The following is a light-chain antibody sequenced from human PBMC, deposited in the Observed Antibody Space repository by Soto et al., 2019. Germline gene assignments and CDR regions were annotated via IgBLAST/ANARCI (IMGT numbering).Light chain of an antibody. V-gene: IGKV3-15*01. CDR1: QSVGSR. J-gene: IGKJ1*01. CDR2: GAS. CDR3: QQYNDWPRT. Sequence: VVTQSAVTLSVSTGERATLSCRASQSVGSRLAGYQQKPGQAPRLLIYGASNRSTGIPARFTGSGSGTEFTLTISGMQSEDFAFYYCQQYNDWPRTFGLGTKVDIK.